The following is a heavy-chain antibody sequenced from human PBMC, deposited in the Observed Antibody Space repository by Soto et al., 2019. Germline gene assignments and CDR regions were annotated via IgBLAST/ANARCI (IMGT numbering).Heavy chain of an antibody. J-gene: IGHJ6*02. D-gene: IGHD3-10*01. Sequence: SETLSLTCTVSGGSVSSGSYYWSWIRQPPGKGLEWIGYIYYSGSTNSNPSLKSRVTISVDTSKNQFSLKLSSVTAADTAVYYCARDSMVRGDPYGMDVWGQGTTVTVSS. CDR2: IYYSGST. CDR1: GGSVSSGSYY. CDR3: ARDSMVRGDPYGMDV. V-gene: IGHV4-61*01.